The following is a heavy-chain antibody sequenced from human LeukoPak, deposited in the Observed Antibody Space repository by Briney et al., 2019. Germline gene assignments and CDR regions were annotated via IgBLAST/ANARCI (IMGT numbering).Heavy chain of an antibody. CDR1: GGSVSSGSYY. Sequence: SETLSLTCTVSGGSVSSGSYYWSWIRQPPGKGLEWIGYIYYSGSTNYNPSLKSRVTISVDTSKNQFSRKLSSVTAADTAVYYCARALVATLDYWGQGTLVTVSS. CDR3: ARALVATLDY. J-gene: IGHJ4*02. CDR2: IYYSGST. V-gene: IGHV4-61*01. D-gene: IGHD5-12*01.